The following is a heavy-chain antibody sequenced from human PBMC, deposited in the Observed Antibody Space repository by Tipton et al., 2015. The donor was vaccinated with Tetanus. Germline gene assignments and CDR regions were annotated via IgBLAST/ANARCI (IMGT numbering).Heavy chain of an antibody. CDR2: IYYSGST. J-gene: IGHJ4*01. V-gene: IGHV4-31*03. D-gene: IGHD2-21*02. CDR3: ATVGLVTASVKY. CDR1: GGSIGGSPYF. Sequence: TLSLTCTVSGGSIGGSPYFWNWIRQQPGKGPEWIGYIYYSGSTYYNPSLESRVTISLDRSKNQFSLKLTSVTAADTAVYYCATVGLVTASVKYWGQGTLVTVSS.